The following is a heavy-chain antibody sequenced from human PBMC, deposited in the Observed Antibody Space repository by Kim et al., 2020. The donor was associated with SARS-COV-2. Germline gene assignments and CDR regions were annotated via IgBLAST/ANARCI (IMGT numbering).Heavy chain of an antibody. CDR2: IWYDGSNK. CDR3: AREYSSGWYYFDY. D-gene: IGHD6-19*01. J-gene: IGHJ4*02. V-gene: IGHV3-33*01. Sequence: GGSLRLSCAASGFTFSSYGMHWVRQAPGKGLEWVVVIWYDGSNKYYADSVKGRFTISRDNSKNTLYLQMNSLRAEDTAVYYCAREYSSGWYYFDYWGQGTLVTVSS. CDR1: GFTFSSYG.